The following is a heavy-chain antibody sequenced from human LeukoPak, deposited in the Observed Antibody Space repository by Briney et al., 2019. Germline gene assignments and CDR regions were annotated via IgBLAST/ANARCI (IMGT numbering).Heavy chain of an antibody. V-gene: IGHV3-33*01. J-gene: IGHJ4*02. CDR2: IWYDGSNK. D-gene: IGHD3-10*01. Sequence: PGRSLRLSCAASGFTFSSYGMHWVRQAPGKGLEWMAVIWYDGSNKYYADSVKGRFTISRDNSKNTLYLQMNSLRAEDTAVYYCARVRAGSGPHFDYWGQGTLVTVSS. CDR1: GFTFSSYG. CDR3: ARVRAGSGPHFDY.